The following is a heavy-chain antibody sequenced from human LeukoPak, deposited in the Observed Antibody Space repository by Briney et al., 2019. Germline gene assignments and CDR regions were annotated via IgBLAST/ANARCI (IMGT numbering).Heavy chain of an antibody. CDR3: AKDGGGYYPHYYYYMDV. CDR2: ISYDGSNK. D-gene: IGHD3-22*01. V-gene: IGHV3-30*04. Sequence: GGSLRLSCAASGFTFSSYAMHWVRQAPGKGLEWVAVISYDGSNKYYADSVKGRFTISRDNSNNTLYLQMNSLRAEDTAVYYCAKDGGGYYPHYYYYMDVWGKGTTVTVSS. J-gene: IGHJ6*03. CDR1: GFTFSSYA.